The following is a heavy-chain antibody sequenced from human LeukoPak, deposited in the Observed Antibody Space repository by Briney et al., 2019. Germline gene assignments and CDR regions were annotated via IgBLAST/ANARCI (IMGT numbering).Heavy chain of an antibody. J-gene: IGHJ3*01. CDR2: IFDTGST. CDR3: ARTNAFDF. V-gene: IGHV4-59*11. CDR1: GGSFSSLF. Sequence: SETLSLTCTVSGGSFSSLFWSWIRQPPGKGLEWIGYIFDTGSTSYNPSLKGRVTISLDTSKNQFSLKVSSVTTADTAVYYCARTNAFDFWGRGTLVTVAS.